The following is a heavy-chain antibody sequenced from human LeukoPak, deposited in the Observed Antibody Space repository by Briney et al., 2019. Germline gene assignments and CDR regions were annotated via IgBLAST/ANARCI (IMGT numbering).Heavy chain of an antibody. CDR2: ISYDGSNK. Sequence: GGSLRLSCAASGFTFSSYAMHWVRQAPGKGLEWVAVISYDGSNKYYADSVKGRFTISRDNSKNTLYLQMSSLRAEDTAVYYCAKERSPYCGGDCYSGGFDYWGQGTLVTVSS. CDR3: AKERSPYCGGDCYSGGFDY. D-gene: IGHD2-21*02. J-gene: IGHJ4*02. CDR1: GFTFSSYA. V-gene: IGHV3-30*04.